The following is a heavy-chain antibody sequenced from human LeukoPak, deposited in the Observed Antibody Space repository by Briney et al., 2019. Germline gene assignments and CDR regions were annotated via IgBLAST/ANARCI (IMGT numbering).Heavy chain of an antibody. V-gene: IGHV1-2*02. CDR1: GYTFTGYY. D-gene: IGHD5-24*01. Sequence: ASVKVSCKASGYTFTGYYMHWVRQAPGQGLEWMRWINPNSGGTNYAQKFQGRVTMTRDTSISTAYMELSRLRSDDTAVYYCARGGDGYNRPYYYYMDVWGKGTTVTVSS. CDR3: ARGGDGYNRPYYYYMDV. CDR2: INPNSGGT. J-gene: IGHJ6*03.